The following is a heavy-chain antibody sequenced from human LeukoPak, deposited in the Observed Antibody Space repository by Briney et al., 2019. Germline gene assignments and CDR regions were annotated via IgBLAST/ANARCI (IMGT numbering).Heavy chain of an antibody. CDR3: ARDKRYYGSGLNRPVYYMDV. D-gene: IGHD3-10*01. Sequence: ASVKVSCKASRYTFTGYYMLWVRQAPGQGLEWMGWINPNSGGTNYAQKFQGRVTMTRDTSISTAYMELSRLRSDDTAVYYCARDKRYYGSGLNRPVYYMDVWGKGTTVTVSS. CDR2: INPNSGGT. CDR1: RYTFTGYY. V-gene: IGHV1-2*02. J-gene: IGHJ6*03.